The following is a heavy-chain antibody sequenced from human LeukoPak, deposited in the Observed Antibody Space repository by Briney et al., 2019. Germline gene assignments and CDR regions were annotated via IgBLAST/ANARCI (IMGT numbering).Heavy chain of an antibody. V-gene: IGHV3-23*01. D-gene: IGHD6-19*01. CDR1: GFTFSSYA. CDR3: ARDGGSGWYGGHPTGMDV. J-gene: IGHJ6*02. CDR2: ISGSGGST. Sequence: GGSLRLSCAASGFTFSSYAMNWVRQAPGKGLEWASGISGSGGSTYYADSVKGRFTISRDNSKNTLYLQMNNLRAEDTAVYYCARDGGSGWYGGHPTGMDVWGQGTTVTVSS.